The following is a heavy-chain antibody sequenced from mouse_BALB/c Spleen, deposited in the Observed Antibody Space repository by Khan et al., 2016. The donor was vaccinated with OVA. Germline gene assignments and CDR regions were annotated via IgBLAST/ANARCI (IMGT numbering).Heavy chain of an antibody. V-gene: IGHV1-69*02. J-gene: IGHJ4*01. CDR2: IYPSDSYT. CDR1: GYTFSNYW. D-gene: IGHD2-14*01. Sequence: QVQLQQSGTELVRPGASVKLSCKASGYTFSNYWINWVKQRSGQGLEWIGNIYPSDSYTNYNQNFKDKATLTVDKSSNTAYMQLSSPTSEDSAVYYCSREVRLHYYAMDYWGQGTSVTVSS. CDR3: SREVRLHYYAMDY.